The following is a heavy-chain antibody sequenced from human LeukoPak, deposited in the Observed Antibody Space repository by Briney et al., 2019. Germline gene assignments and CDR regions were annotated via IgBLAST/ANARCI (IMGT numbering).Heavy chain of an antibody. J-gene: IGHJ4*02. Sequence: GASVKVSCKASGYTFTGYYMHWVRQAPGQGLEWMGWINPNSGGTNYAQKFQGGVPMPRDRSISTAYMELSRLRSDDTAVYYCARDAPLEWSFDYWGQGTLVTVSS. V-gene: IGHV1-2*02. CDR1: GYTFTGYY. D-gene: IGHD3-3*01. CDR3: ARDAPLEWSFDY. CDR2: INPNSGGT.